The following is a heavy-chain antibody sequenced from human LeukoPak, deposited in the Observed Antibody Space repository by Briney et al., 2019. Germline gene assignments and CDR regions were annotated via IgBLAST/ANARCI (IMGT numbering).Heavy chain of an antibody. CDR1: GFTFSDYS. CDR3: ARELRYFDWLSHLRAQYDAFDI. Sequence: PGGSLRLSCAASGFTFSDYSMNWVRQAPGKGLEWVSYIDSSGSTIYYADSVKGRFTISRDNAKNSLYLQMNSLRAEDTAVYYCARELRYFDWLSHLRAQYDAFDIWGQGTMVTVSS. V-gene: IGHV3-48*04. D-gene: IGHD3-9*01. J-gene: IGHJ3*02. CDR2: IDSSGSTI.